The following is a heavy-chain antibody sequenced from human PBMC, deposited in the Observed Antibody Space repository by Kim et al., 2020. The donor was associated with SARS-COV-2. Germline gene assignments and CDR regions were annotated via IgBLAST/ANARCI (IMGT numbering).Heavy chain of an antibody. D-gene: IGHD6-19*01. CDR3: ARRSASRRLARYVRWF. V-gene: IGHV4-30-4*01. Sequence: SETLSLTCTVSGGSISSDDYYWTWIRQPPGKGLEYIGYIYYSGSTYYNPSLQSRLTISVDLSKNQFSLKLSSVTAADTAVYFCARRSASRRLARYVRWF. CDR2: IYYSGST. CDR1: GGSISSDDYY. J-gene: IGHJ5*01.